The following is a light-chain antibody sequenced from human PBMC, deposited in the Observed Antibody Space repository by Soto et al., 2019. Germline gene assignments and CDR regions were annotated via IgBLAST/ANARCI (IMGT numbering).Light chain of an antibody. V-gene: IGKV3-20*01. CDR1: QSVSSSS. Sequence: ESVLTQSPGTLSLSPGERATLSCRASQSVSSSSLAWNQQKPGQAPRLLIYSTSSRATGIPDRFSGSGSGTDFTLTISRLEPEDFAVYYCQQYGSSSITFGRGTRLEIK. J-gene: IGKJ5*01. CDR2: STS. CDR3: QQYGSSSIT.